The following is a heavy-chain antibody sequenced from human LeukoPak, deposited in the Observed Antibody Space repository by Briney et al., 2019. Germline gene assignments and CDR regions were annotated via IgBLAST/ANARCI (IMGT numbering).Heavy chain of an antibody. V-gene: IGHV4-59*07. CDR2: IYYSGYP. J-gene: IGHJ4*02. Sequence: SDTLSLTCSVSGGFISSYYGSWIRQPPGKALEWLGYIYYSGYPNYNPSLKSRVTISGDTSKNQFSQKLRSVTAADTAVYYCARVTRRLQYFDYWGQGTLVTVSS. D-gene: IGHD4-17*01. CDR1: GGFISSYY. CDR3: ARVTRRLQYFDY.